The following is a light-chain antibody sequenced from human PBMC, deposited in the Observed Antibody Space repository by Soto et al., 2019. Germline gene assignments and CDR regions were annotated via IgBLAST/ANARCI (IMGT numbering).Light chain of an antibody. CDR1: QSISTW. Sequence: DIQMTQSPSTLSASVGDRVTITCRASQSISTWLAWYQQKPGKAPKLLIYDASSLESGVPSRFSGSRSGTEFTLTISSLQPDDFATYYCQQLNSYPLTFGPGTTVDIK. CDR3: QQLNSYPLT. CDR2: DAS. J-gene: IGKJ3*01. V-gene: IGKV1-5*01.